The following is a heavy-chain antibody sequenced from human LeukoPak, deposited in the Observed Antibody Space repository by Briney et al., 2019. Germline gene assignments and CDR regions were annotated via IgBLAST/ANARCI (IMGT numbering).Heavy chain of an antibody. J-gene: IGHJ5*02. CDR1: GYTFTGYY. CDR3: ARVPAASWGYNWFDP. Sequence: ASVKVSCKASGYTFTGYYMHRVRQAPGQGLEWMGWINPNSGGTNYAQKFQGRVTMTRDTSISTAYMELSRLRSDDTAVYYCARVPAASWGYNWFDPWGQGTLVTVSS. CDR2: INPNSGGT. V-gene: IGHV1-2*02. D-gene: IGHD2-15*01.